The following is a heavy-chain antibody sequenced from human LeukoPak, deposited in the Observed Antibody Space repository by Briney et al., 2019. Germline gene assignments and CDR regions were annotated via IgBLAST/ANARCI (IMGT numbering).Heavy chain of an antibody. Sequence: SETLSLTCAVYGGSFSGYYWSWIRQPPGKGLEWIGEINHSGSTNYNPSLKSRVTISVDTSKNQFSLKLSSVTAADTAVYYCASGSGYRGYIDYWGQGTLVTVSS. CDR3: ASGSGYRGYIDY. V-gene: IGHV4-34*01. J-gene: IGHJ4*02. D-gene: IGHD5-12*01. CDR1: GGSFSGYY. CDR2: INHSGST.